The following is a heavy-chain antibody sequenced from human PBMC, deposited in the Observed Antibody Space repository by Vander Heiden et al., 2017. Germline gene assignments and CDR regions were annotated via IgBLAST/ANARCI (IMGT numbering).Heavy chain of an antibody. V-gene: IGHV4-4*07. D-gene: IGHD3-10*01. CDR2: IYTRGST. J-gene: IGHJ5*02. Sequence: QVQLQESGPGLVKPSATLSLTCTVSGGSIRSYYGSWIRQPAGKVLEWIGRIYTRGSTKYNPSLKSRVTMSVDTSKNQFSLKLSSVTAADTAVYYCARDGEYNWFDPWGQGTLVTVSS. CDR1: GGSIRSYY. CDR3: ARDGEYNWFDP.